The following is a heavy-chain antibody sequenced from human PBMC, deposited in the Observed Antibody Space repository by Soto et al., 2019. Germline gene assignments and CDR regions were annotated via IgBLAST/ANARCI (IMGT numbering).Heavy chain of an antibody. D-gene: IGHD3-3*01. CDR3: ASPARNYDFWSGYSFDI. V-gene: IGHV1-8*01. Sequence: ASVKVSCKASGYTFTSYDINWVLQATGQGLEWMGWMNPNSGNTGYAQKFQGRVTMTRNTSISTAYMELSSLRSEDTAVYYCASPARNYDFWSGYSFDIWGQGTMVTVSS. CDR2: MNPNSGNT. J-gene: IGHJ3*02. CDR1: GYTFTSYD.